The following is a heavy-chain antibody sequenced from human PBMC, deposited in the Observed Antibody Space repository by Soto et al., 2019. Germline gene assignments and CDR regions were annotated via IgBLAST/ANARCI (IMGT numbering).Heavy chain of an antibody. CDR1: GYTFTSYG. J-gene: IGHJ4*02. CDR3: ARDTIKTGYSSGWTPGGFDY. D-gene: IGHD6-19*01. V-gene: IGHV1-18*01. Sequence: ASVKVSCKASGYTFTSYGISWVRQAPGQGLEWMGWISAYNGNTNYAQKLQGRVTMTTDTSTSTAYMELRSLRSDDTAVYYCARDTIKTGYSSGWTPGGFDYWGQGTLVTVSS. CDR2: ISAYNGNT.